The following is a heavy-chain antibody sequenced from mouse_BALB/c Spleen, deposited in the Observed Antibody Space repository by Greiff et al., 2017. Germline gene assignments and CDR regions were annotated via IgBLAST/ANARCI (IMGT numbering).Heavy chain of an antibody. V-gene: IGHV1-62-2*01. Sequence: QVHVKQSGAELVKPGASVKLSCKASGYTFTEYIIHWVKQRSGQGLEWIGWFYPGSGSIKYNEKFKDKATLTADKSSSTVYMELSRLTSEDSAVYFCARHEPLTGSFAYWGQGTLVTVSA. D-gene: IGHD4-1*01. CDR3: ARHEPLTGSFAY. CDR2: FYPGSGSI. J-gene: IGHJ3*01. CDR1: GYTFTEYI.